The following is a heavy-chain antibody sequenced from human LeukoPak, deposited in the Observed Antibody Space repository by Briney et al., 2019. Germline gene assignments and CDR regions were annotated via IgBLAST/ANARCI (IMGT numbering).Heavy chain of an antibody. V-gene: IGHV3-23*01. D-gene: IGHD5-24*01. CDR3: AISARGWLQAPAFDS. J-gene: IGHJ4*02. CDR1: GFTFTNYG. CDR2: FSGGST. Sequence: GGSLRLSCVASGFTFTNYGMNWVRQTPGKGLEWVSGFSGGSTYYTDSVKGRFTISRDNSKNTLYLQMNSLRAEDTAVYYCAISARGWLQAPAFDSWGQGTLVTVSS.